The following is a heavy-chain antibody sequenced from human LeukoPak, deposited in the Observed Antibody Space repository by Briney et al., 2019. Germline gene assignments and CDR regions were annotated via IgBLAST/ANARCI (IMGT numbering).Heavy chain of an antibody. J-gene: IGHJ4*02. CDR2: INPNSGGT. V-gene: IGHV1-2*02. CDR1: GYTFTGYY. CDR3: ARWYCGGDCYSGYYFDY. Sequence: ASVKVSCKASGYTFTGYYMHWVRQPPGQGLEWMGWINPNSGGTNYAQKFQGRVTMTRDTSISTAYMELSRLRSDDTAVYYCARWYCGGDCYSGYYFDYWGQGTLVTVSS. D-gene: IGHD2-21*02.